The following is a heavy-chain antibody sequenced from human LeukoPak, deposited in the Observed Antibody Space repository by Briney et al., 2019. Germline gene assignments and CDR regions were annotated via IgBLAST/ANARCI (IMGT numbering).Heavy chain of an antibody. V-gene: IGHV3-21*01. J-gene: IGHJ3*02. CDR3: ARISPLYDAFDI. CDR1: GFTFSSYS. Sequence: GGSLRLSCAASGFTFSSYSMTWVRQAPGKGLEWVSSISSSSSYIYYADSVKGRFTISRDNAKNSLYLQMNSLRAEDTAVYYCARISPLYDAFDIWGQGTMVTVSS. CDR2: ISSSSSYI. D-gene: IGHD2-15*01.